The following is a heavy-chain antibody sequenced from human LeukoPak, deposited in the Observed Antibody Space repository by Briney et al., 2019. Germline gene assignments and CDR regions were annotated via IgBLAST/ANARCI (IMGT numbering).Heavy chain of an antibody. CDR3: AQSSYYYDSSGLKA. V-gene: IGHV1-8*01. CDR1: GYTFTSYD. Sequence: ASVKVSCKASGYTFTSYDINWVRQATGQGLEWMGWMNPNSGNTGYAQKFQGRVTMTRNTSISTAYMELSSLRSEDTAVDYCAQSSYYYDSSGLKAWGQGTLVTVSS. J-gene: IGHJ5*02. D-gene: IGHD3-22*01. CDR2: MNPNSGNT.